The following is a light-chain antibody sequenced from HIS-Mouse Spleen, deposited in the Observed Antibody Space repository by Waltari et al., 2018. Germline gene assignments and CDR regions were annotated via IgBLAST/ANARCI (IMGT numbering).Light chain of an antibody. CDR1: ALQKKY. CDR2: EDS. CDR3: YSTDSSGNHRV. J-gene: IGLJ2*01. Sequence: SYELTQPPSVSVSPGQTARITCSGDALQKKYAYWYQAKSGQAPELVIYEDSKRPSGIPVRFSGSRSGTMATLTISGAQVEDEADYYCYSTDSSGNHRVFGGGTKLTVL. V-gene: IGLV3-10*01.